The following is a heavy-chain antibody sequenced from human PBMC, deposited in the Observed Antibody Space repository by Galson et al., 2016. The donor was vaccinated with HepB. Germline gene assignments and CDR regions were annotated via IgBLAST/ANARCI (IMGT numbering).Heavy chain of an antibody. D-gene: IGHD3-3*01. V-gene: IGHV4-31*03. CDR3: ARVGRLDFWSGYYVPPFDY. CDR2: IYHSGNT. J-gene: IGHJ4*02. CDR1: GGSISGGGYY. Sequence: TLSLTCTVSGGSISGGGYYWSWIRQHPGKGLEWIGFIYHSGNTYYNPSLKSRVTISVDTSKNQISLKLSSVTAADMGLYYCARVGRLDFWSGYYVPPFDYWGQGTLVTGSS.